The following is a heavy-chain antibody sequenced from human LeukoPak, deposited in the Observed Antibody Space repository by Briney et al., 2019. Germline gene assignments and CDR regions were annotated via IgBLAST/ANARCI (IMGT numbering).Heavy chain of an antibody. CDR1: GGTFSSYA. CDR3: ARDAYYYDSSGYQRFHDY. D-gene: IGHD3-22*01. CDR2: IIPIFGTA. J-gene: IGHJ4*02. V-gene: IGHV1-69*06. Sequence: ASVKVSCKASGGTFSSYAISWVRQAPGQGLEWMGGIIPIFGTANYAQKFQGRVTITADKSTSTAYMELSSLRSEDTAVYYCARDAYYYDSSGYQRFHDYWGQGTLVTVSS.